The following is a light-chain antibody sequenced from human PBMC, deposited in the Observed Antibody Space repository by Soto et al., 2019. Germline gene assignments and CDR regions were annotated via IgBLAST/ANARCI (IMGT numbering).Light chain of an antibody. CDR3: QSYDSSLSGWV. V-gene: IGLV1-40*01. Sequence: QSVLTQPPSVSGAPGQRITISCTGSSSNIGAAYDVHWYQHLPGRAPQLLIYDDNDRPSGVPDRFSGSRSGTSASLAITGPQAEDEATYYCQSYDSSLSGWVFGGGTKVTVL. CDR1: SSNIGAAYD. J-gene: IGLJ3*02. CDR2: DDN.